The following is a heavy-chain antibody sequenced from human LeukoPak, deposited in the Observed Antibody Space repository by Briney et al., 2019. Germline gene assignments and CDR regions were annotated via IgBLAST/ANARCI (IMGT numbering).Heavy chain of an antibody. V-gene: IGHV3-30*04. CDR3: ARDRILRYFDQSPQYYFDY. CDR2: LSYNGSNK. CDR1: GFTFTIDM. D-gene: IGHD3-9*01. J-gene: IGHJ4*02. Sequence: SLRLSCAASGFTFTIDMMRSGCQALGKGGGRGGVLSYNGSNKYYADSVKGRFTISRDNSKNTLYLQMNSLRAEDTAVYYCARDRILRYFDQSPQYYFDYWGQGTLVTVSS.